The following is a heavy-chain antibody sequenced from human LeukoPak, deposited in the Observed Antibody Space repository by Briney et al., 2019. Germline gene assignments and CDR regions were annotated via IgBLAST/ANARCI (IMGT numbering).Heavy chain of an antibody. V-gene: IGHV3-7*04. J-gene: IGHJ4*02. D-gene: IGHD3-16*01. CDR1: GFAFNSYW. CDR2: MNQLGNEK. Sequence: PGGSLRLSCVASGFAFNSYWMSWVRQAPGKGLEWVAYMNQLGNEKNYLDSVKGRFTISRDNAKNSLYLQMTSLRAEDTAVYYCARGTYYYEFWGQGTLVTVSS. CDR3: ARGTYYYEF.